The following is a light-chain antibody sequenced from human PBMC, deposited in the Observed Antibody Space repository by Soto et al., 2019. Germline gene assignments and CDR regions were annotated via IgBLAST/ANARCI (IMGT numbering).Light chain of an antibody. J-gene: IGKJ4*01. CDR3: QQSYSTLGLT. CDR1: QSTTSY. Sequence: DIQMTQSPSSLSASVGDRVTITCRASQSTTSYLTWYQQKPGKAPKLLIYAASSLQSGVPSRFSGSGSGTDFTLTISSLQPEDFATYYCQQSYSTLGLTFGGGTKVEIK. CDR2: AAS. V-gene: IGKV1-39*01.